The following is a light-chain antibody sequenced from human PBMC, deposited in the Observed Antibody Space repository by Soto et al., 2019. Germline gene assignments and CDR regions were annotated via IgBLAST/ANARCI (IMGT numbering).Light chain of an antibody. CDR3: GSYKRSSSLV. CDR1: SSDVGGYNY. Sequence: QSALTQPASVSGSPGQWITISCTGTSSDVGGYNYVSWYQQHPGKAPKFMIYGVSNRPSGVSNRFSGSKSGHTASLTISGLRGEDGADYYCGSYKRSSSLVFGGGTQLTVL. J-gene: IGLJ2*01. CDR2: GVS. V-gene: IGLV2-14*01.